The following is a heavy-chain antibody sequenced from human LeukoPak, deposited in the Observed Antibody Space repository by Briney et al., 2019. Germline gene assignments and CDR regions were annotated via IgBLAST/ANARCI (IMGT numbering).Heavy chain of an antibody. Sequence: SETLSLTCTVSGGSISSYYWSWIRQPPGKGLEWIGYIYYSGSTNYNPSLKSRVTISVDMSQNQFTLKLSSVTAADTAVYYCARYKITSVGALDIWGQGTVVTVSS. V-gene: IGHV4-59*01. CDR3: ARYKITSVGALDI. CDR2: IYYSGST. J-gene: IGHJ3*02. D-gene: IGHD1-14*01. CDR1: GGSISSYY.